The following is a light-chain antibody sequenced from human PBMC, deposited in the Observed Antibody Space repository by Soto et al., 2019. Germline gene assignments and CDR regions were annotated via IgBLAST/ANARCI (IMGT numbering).Light chain of an antibody. Sequence: VVTQSPATLSVSPGERATLSCRASQIVDSSLAWYQHKPGQAPRLLVYGASTRATGIPARFSGSGSRTEFTLTISSLQSEDFAVYYCQHYYNSPYTFGQGTRLEI. CDR1: QIVDSS. CDR2: GAS. V-gene: IGKV3-15*01. J-gene: IGKJ2*01. CDR3: QHYYNSPYT.